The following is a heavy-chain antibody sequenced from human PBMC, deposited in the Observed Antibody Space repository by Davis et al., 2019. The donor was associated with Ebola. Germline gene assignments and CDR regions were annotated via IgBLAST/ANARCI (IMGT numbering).Heavy chain of an antibody. CDR3: ASGEFVDF. D-gene: IGHD3-10*01. Sequence: ASVKVSCKASGYTFTGYYIHWVRQAPGQGLEWMGWINTHSGGTNYAQKFQGRVTLTRDTSTRTVHMDLSSLKSDDTAMYYCASGEFVDFWGQGTLVTVSS. CDR2: INTHSGGT. J-gene: IGHJ4*02. V-gene: IGHV1-2*02. CDR1: GYTFTGYY.